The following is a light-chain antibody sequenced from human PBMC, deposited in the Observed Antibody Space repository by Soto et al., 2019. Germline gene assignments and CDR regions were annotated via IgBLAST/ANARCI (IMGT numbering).Light chain of an antibody. CDR1: QSVSSSY. J-gene: IGKJ1*01. Sequence: EIVLTQPPGTLSLSPGERATLSCRASQSVSSSYLAWYQQKPGQAHRLLIYGASSRATGIQDRSSGSGSGTDFTLTIRRLEPEDFAVYYCQQYGSSPETFGQGTKVDIK. V-gene: IGKV3-20*01. CDR2: GAS. CDR3: QQYGSSPET.